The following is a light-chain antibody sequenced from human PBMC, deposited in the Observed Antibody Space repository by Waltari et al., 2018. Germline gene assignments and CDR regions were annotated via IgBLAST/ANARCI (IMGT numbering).Light chain of an antibody. V-gene: IGLV1-44*01. J-gene: IGLJ3*02. Sequence: QSVLTQPPSVSGTPGQRVTILCSGGPSTIRTGAVTWYRPVPGPAPKLLFSTTDQRPSGVPDRFSGSRSGTSAFLAISGLQSDDEGDYYCAAWDGSLNGPVFGGGTKLTVL. CDR2: TTD. CDR1: PSTIRTGA. CDR3: AAWDGSLNGPV.